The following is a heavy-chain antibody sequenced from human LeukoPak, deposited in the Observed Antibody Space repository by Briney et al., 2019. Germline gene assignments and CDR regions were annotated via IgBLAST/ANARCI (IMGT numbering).Heavy chain of an antibody. D-gene: IGHD3-10*01. Sequence: GGSLRLSCAASGFTFYDYAMHWVRPAPGKGLEWVSGISWNSDNIGYADSVKGRFTISRDNAKNSLYLQMNSLRAEDTALYYCVKGTYGDHWGQGTLVTVSS. CDR2: ISWNSDNI. V-gene: IGHV3-9*01. CDR1: GFTFYDYA. CDR3: VKGTYGDH. J-gene: IGHJ4*02.